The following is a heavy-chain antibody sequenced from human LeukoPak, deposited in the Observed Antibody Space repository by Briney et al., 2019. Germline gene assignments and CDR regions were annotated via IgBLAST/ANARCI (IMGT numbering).Heavy chain of an antibody. CDR1: GDSVSSNSAA. Sequence: SQTLSLTCAISGDSVSSNSAAWNWLRQSPSRGLEWLGRTYYRSKWYNDYAVSVKSRITINPDTSKNQFSLQLNSVTPEDTAVYFCASTGYSSSWSDAFDIWGQGTMVTVSS. D-gene: IGHD6-13*01. J-gene: IGHJ3*02. CDR2: TYYRSKWYN. CDR3: ASTGYSSSWSDAFDI. V-gene: IGHV6-1*01.